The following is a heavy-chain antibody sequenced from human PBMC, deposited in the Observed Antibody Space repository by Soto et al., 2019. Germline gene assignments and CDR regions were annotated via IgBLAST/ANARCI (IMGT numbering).Heavy chain of an antibody. CDR1: GFTFSSYD. CDR3: ARLTYYYFSSGYYYQYYFDF. J-gene: IGHJ4*02. D-gene: IGHD3-22*01. Sequence: GGSLRLSCAASGFTFSSYDMHWVRQATGKGLEWVSAIGTAGDTYYPGSVKGRFTISRENAKNSLYLQMNSLRAEDTAVYYCARLTYYYFSSGYYYQYYFDFWAQGTLVTVSS. CDR2: IGTAGDT. V-gene: IGHV3-13*01.